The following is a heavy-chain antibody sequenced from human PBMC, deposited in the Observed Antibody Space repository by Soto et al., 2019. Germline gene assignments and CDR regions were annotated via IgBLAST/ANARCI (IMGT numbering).Heavy chain of an antibody. Sequence: QVQLVESGGGVVQPGRSLRLSCAASGFTFSSYGMHWVRQAPGKGLEWVAVISYDGSNKYYADSVKGRFTISRDNSKNTLYLQMNSLRAEDTAVYYCAKATVERAFDIWGQRTMVTVSS. CDR2: ISYDGSNK. CDR3: AKATVERAFDI. D-gene: IGHD4-17*01. CDR1: GFTFSSYG. J-gene: IGHJ3*02. V-gene: IGHV3-30*18.